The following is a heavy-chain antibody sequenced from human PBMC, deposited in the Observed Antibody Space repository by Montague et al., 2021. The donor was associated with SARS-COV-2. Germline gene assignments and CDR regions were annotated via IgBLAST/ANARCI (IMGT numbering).Heavy chain of an antibody. CDR3: ARPGIQNNGRYVSYFDH. Sequence: SLRLSCAASGFTFSSDSMYWVRQAPGKGLEWVAVISSDGTNKYFPDSVRGRFTITRDNSKNTLFLQMNSLRPEDTAVYYCARPGIQNNGRYVSYFDHWGQGTLVTVSS. CDR2: ISSDGTNK. J-gene: IGHJ4*03. CDR1: GFTFSSDS. V-gene: IGHV3-30*04. D-gene: IGHD3-10*01.